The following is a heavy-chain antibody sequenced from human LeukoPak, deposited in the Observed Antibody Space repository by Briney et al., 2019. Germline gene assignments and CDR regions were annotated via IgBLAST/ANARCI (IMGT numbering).Heavy chain of an antibody. Sequence: GGSLRLSCAASGFTFSSYAMSWVRQAPGKGLEWVSVISGSGGSTSYADSVKGRFTISRDNSKNTLYLQMNSLRAEDTAVYYCAKGAAAGIFGVPSGYWGQGTLVTVSS. CDR1: GFTFSSYA. J-gene: IGHJ4*02. CDR3: AKGAAAGIFGVPSGY. D-gene: IGHD6-13*01. CDR2: ISGSGGST. V-gene: IGHV3-23*01.